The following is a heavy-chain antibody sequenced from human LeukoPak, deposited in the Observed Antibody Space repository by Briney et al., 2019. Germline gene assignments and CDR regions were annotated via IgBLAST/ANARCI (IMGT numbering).Heavy chain of an antibody. CDR2: IYTSGST. V-gene: IGHV4-4*08. CDR1: GVSITTYY. D-gene: IGHD1-26*01. CDR3: ARVSEVGARGDY. J-gene: IGHJ4*02. Sequence: KASETLSLTCTVSGVSITTYYWSWIRQPPGKGLEWIGRIYTSGSTNYNPSLKSRVTISVDTSKNQFSLKLSSVTAADTAVYYCARVSEVGARGDYWGQGTLVTVSS.